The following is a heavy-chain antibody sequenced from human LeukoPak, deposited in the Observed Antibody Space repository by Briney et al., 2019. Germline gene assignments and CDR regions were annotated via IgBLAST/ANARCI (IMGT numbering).Heavy chain of an antibody. CDR2: INPNSGGT. CDR3: ARGIAAAGKGWFDP. J-gene: IGHJ5*02. D-gene: IGHD6-13*01. Sequence: ASVKVSCKASGGTFSSYAISWVRQAPGQGLEWMGWINPNSGGTNYAQKFQGRVTMTRDTSISTAYMELSRLRSDDTAVYYCARGIAAAGKGWFDPWGQGTLVTVSS. CDR1: GGTFSSYA. V-gene: IGHV1-2*02.